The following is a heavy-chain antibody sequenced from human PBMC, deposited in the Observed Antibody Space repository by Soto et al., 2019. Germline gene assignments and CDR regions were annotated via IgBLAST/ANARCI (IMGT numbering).Heavy chain of an antibody. D-gene: IGHD2-2*01. CDR3: ASSLRPSVVVPAAMGSDYYYYYGMDV. Sequence: QVQLVQSGAEVKKPGSSVKVSCKASGGTFSSYAISWVRQAPGQGLELFGGIIPIFGTANYAQKFQVRVTITAYESTSTAYMDLSRLRSEDKAVSYCASSLRPSVVVPAAMGSDYYYYYGMDVWGQGTTVTVSS. CDR1: GGTFSSYA. V-gene: IGHV1-69*01. CDR2: IIPIFGTA. J-gene: IGHJ6*02.